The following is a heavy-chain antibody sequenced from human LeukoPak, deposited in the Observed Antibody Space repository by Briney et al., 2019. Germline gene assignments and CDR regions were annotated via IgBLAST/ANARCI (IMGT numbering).Heavy chain of an antibody. J-gene: IGHJ4*02. CDR1: GGTFSSYA. D-gene: IGHD3-22*01. Sequence: SVKVSCKASGGTFSSYAISWVRQAPGQGLEWMGGIIPIFGTANYAQKFQGRVTITADKSTSTAYMELSSLRSEDTAVYYCARGRGYYDSSAQNVWGQGTLVTVSS. V-gene: IGHV1-69*06. CDR2: IIPIFGTA. CDR3: ARGRGYYDSSAQNV.